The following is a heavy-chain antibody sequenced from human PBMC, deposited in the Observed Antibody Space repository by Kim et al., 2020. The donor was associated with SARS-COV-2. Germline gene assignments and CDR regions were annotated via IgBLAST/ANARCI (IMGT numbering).Heavy chain of an antibody. V-gene: IGHV3-7*01. D-gene: IGHD3-9*01. J-gene: IGHJ4*02. Sequence: GGSLRLSCATSGFIFSSYYFSWVSQAPGKGLEWVANINQDGSERYYVGSVKGRFTISRDNAENSLYLQMHSLRAEDTAVYYCARGNYDILTGYYQYFFDHWGQGTLVTVSS. CDR3: ARGNYDILTGYYQYFFDH. CDR2: INQDGSER. CDR1: GFIFSSYY.